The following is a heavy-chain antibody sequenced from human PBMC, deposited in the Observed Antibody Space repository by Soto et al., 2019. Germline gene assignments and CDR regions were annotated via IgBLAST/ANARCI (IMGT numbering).Heavy chain of an antibody. D-gene: IGHD3-10*01. CDR3: ARWSTYGNFDYFDS. J-gene: IGHJ4*02. V-gene: IGHV3-74*01. CDR2: INSGGGTT. CDR1: GFTFSSYW. Sequence: GGSLRLSCAASGFTFSSYWMHWFRQAPGKGLVWVSRINSGGGTTTYAGSVKGRFTTSRDNPKNTLYLKMNGLRAEDTAVYYCARWSTYGNFDYFDSWGQGTQVTVSS.